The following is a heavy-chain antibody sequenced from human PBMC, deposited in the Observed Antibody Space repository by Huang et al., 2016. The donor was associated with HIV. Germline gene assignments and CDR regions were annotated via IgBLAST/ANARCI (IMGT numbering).Heavy chain of an antibody. CDR2: INSDGTYI. Sequence: EVRFQESGGGQVQPGGSLKLSCVASGFTFLDFWMHWARPVPGEGWVWVGRINSDGTYIDYADSVRGRFVVSRNNARDILSLEMSSLRPEDTGVYFCAVGGRTASYFHFDPRGQGIPVIV. D-gene: IGHD3-9*01. V-gene: IGHV3-74*01. CDR3: AVGGRTASYFHFDP. J-gene: IGHJ5*02. CDR1: GFTFLDFW.